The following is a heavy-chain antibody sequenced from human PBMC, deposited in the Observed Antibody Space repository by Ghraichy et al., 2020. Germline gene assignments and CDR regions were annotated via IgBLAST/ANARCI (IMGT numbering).Heavy chain of an antibody. CDR3: AKPLDYYDSSGYYYYYGMDV. V-gene: IGHV3-23*01. D-gene: IGHD3-22*01. J-gene: IGHJ6*02. Sequence: GGSLRLSCAASGFTFSSYAMSWVRRAPGKGLEWVSAISGSGGSTYYADSVKGRFTISRDNSKNTLYLQMSSLRAEDTAVYYCAKPLDYYDSSGYYYYYGMDVWGQGTTVTVSS. CDR2: ISGSGGST. CDR1: GFTFSSYA.